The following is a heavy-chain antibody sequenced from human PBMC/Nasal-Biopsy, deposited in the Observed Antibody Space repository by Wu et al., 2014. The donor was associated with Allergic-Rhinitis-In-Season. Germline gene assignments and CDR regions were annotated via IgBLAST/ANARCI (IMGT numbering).Heavy chain of an antibody. J-gene: IGHJ5*02. CDR1: GVSISSGTYF. CDR2: IYTSGST. CDR3: ARHQIYCSDGVCYLGWLDP. Sequence: TLSLTCTVSGVSISSGTYFWSWIRQPAGKGLEWIGRIYTSGSTTYNPSLQSRVTISLDTSKKQFSLRLTSVTAADTAVYYCARHQIYCSDGVCYLGWLDPWGQGALVTVSS. V-gene: IGHV4-61*02. D-gene: IGHD2-8*01.